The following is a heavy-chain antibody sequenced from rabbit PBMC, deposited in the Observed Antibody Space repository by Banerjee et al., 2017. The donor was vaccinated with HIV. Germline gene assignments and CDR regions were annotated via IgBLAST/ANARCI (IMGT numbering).Heavy chain of an antibody. CDR2: TYAGSGHST. Sequence: QSLEESGGDLVKPGASLTLTCTASGFSFSGSYWICWVRQAPGKGLEWIACTYAGSGHSTVYASWAKGRFTISKTSSTTVTLQLNSLTVADTATYFCARSDGVGDGYAMTMWGPGTLVTVS. D-gene: IGHD6-1*01. V-gene: IGHV1S40*01. J-gene: IGHJ4*01. CDR3: ARSDGVGDGYAMTM. CDR1: GFSFSGSYW.